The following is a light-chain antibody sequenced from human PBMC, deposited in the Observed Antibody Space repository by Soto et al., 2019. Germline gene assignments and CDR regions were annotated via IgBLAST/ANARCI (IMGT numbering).Light chain of an antibody. CDR2: GAS. V-gene: IGKV3-15*01. CDR1: QSVRSN. CDR3: QQYNNWPPWT. Sequence: EIVMTQSPATLSLSPGERATLSCRASQSVRSNLAWYQQKPGQAPRLLIYGASTRATGIPARFSGSGSGTEFTLTLSSLQSEDFAVYYCQQYNNWPPWTFGQGTKVEIK. J-gene: IGKJ1*01.